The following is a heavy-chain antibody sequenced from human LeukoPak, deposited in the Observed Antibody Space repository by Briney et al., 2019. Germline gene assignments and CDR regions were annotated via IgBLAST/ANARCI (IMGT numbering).Heavy chain of an antibody. V-gene: IGHV3-49*03. CDR3: TRVYFDFWSGYSGY. Sequence: GGSLRLSCTASGFTFGDYAMSWFRQAPGKGLEWVGFIRSKAYGGTTEYAASVEGRFTISRDDSKSIAYLQMNSLKTEDTAVYYCTRVYFDFWSGYSGYWGQGTLVTVSS. D-gene: IGHD3-3*01. CDR2: IRSKAYGGTT. J-gene: IGHJ4*02. CDR1: GFTFGDYA.